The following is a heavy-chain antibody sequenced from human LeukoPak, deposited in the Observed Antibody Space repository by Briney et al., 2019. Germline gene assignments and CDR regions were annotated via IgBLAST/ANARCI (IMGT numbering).Heavy chain of an antibody. Sequence: SETLSLTCAVYGGSFSGYYWSWIRQPPGKGLEWIGEINHSGSTNYNPSLESRVTISVDTSKNQFSLKLSSVTAADTAVYYCARGRRILPKPFDYWGQGTLVTVSS. V-gene: IGHV4-34*01. CDR1: GGSFSGYY. CDR3: ARGRRILPKPFDY. J-gene: IGHJ4*02. D-gene: IGHD2-15*01. CDR2: INHSGST.